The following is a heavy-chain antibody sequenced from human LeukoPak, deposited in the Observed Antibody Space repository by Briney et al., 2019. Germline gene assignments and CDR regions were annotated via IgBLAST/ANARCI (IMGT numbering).Heavy chain of an antibody. J-gene: IGHJ4*02. D-gene: IGHD6-6*01. CDR3: ARDGELSEYSSSYDY. CDR2: ISAYNGNT. CDR1: GYTFTSYG. V-gene: IGHV1-18*01. Sequence: GASVKVSCKASGYTFTSYGISWVRQAPGQGLEWMGWISAYNGNTNYAQKLQGRVTMTTDTSTSTAYMEVRSLRSDDTAVYYCARDGELSEYSSSYDYWGQGTLVTVSS.